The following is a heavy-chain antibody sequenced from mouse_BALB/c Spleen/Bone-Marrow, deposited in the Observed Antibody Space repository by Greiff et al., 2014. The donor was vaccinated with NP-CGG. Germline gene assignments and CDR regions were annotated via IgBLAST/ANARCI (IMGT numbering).Heavy chain of an antibody. Sequence: EVKLMESGGGLVQPGGSLKLSCAASGFDFSRYWMSWVRQAPGKGLEWIGEINPDSNTINYTPSLKDKFIISRDNAKNTLYLQMSKVRSEDTALYYCARLYYYGLQDYWGQGTTLTVSS. CDR1: GFDFSRYW. D-gene: IGHD1-1*01. J-gene: IGHJ2*01. CDR3: ARLYYYGLQDY. CDR2: INPDSNTI. V-gene: IGHV4-1*02.